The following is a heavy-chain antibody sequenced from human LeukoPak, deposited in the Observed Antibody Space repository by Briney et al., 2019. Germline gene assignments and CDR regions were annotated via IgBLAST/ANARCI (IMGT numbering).Heavy chain of an antibody. D-gene: IGHD4-17*01. CDR2: MNPNSGNT. CDR1: GYTFTSYD. Sequence: GASVKVSCKASGYTFTSYDINWVRQATGQGLEWMGWMNPNSGNTGYAQKFQGRVTITRNTSISPAYMELSSLRSEDTAVYYCARGTSHRYGDYINWFDPWGQGTLVTVSS. CDR3: ARGTSHRYGDYINWFDP. V-gene: IGHV1-8*03. J-gene: IGHJ5*02.